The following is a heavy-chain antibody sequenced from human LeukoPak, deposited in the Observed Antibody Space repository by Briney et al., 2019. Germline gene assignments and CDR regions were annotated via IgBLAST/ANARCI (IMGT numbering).Heavy chain of an antibody. J-gene: IGHJ5*02. CDR1: GYTFTSYD. D-gene: IGHD2-15*01. V-gene: IGHV1-8*03. CDR2: MNPNSGNT. Sequence: ASVSVSCKTSGYTFTSYDINWVRQATGQGLEWMGWMNPNSGNTGYAQKFQGRVTITRDTYISTAYMELSSLRSEDTAVYYCARSTPRDNWFDPWGQGTLVTVSS. CDR3: ARSTPRDNWFDP.